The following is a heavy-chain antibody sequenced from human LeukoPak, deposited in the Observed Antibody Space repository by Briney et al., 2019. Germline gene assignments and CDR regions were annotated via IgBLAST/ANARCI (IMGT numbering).Heavy chain of an antibody. CDR3: AGGRGSYGLWDS. J-gene: IGHJ4*02. Sequence: GGSLRLSCVASGFTFDDYAMCWVRQVPGKGLEWVSGISWNSDTIDYVDSVKGRFTISRDNAKNTLFLQMNSLRAEDTAVYYCAGGRGSYGLWDSWGQGTLVTVSS. D-gene: IGHD1-26*01. V-gene: IGHV3-9*01. CDR1: GFTFDDYA. CDR2: ISWNSDTI.